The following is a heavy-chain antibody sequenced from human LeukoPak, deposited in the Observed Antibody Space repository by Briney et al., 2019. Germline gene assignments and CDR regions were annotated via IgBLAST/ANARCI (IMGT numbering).Heavy chain of an antibody. J-gene: IGHJ4*02. D-gene: IGHD1-1*01. V-gene: IGHV3-30*04. Sequence: PGGSLRLSCAASGFIFRNYAMHWVRQAPGKGLEWVAIISYDGTKTYYADSVKGRFTISRDNSKNTLYLQMDSLRVEDTAIYYCARDPRTVRIWGQGTLVTVSS. CDR1: GFIFRNYA. CDR3: ARDPRTVRI. CDR2: ISYDGTKT.